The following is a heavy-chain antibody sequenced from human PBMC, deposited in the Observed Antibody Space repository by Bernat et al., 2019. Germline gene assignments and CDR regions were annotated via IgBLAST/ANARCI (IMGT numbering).Heavy chain of an antibody. J-gene: IGHJ5*02. Sequence: QVQLQESGPGLVKPSETLSLTCTVSGGSISSYYWSWIRQPPGEGLEWIGYIYYSGSTNYNPSLKSRVTISVDTSKNQFSLKLSSVTAADTAVYYCARRIRAMVRGVPHNWFDPWGQGTLVTVSS. D-gene: IGHD3-10*01. CDR2: IYYSGST. CDR1: GGSISSYY. V-gene: IGHV4-59*08. CDR3: ARRIRAMVRGVPHNWFDP.